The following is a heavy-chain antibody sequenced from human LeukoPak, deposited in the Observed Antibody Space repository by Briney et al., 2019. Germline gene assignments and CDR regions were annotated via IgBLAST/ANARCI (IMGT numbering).Heavy chain of an antibody. CDR3: AKEGGSYYGPFDS. CDR2: ISGSGGST. Sequence: GGSLRLSCAASGFTFSSYAMRWVRQAPGKGLEWVSAISGSGGSTYYADSVKGRFTICRDNSKNTLSLQMNSLRAEDTGVYYCAKEGGSYYGPFDSWGQGTLVTVSS. CDR1: GFTFSSYA. V-gene: IGHV3-23*01. D-gene: IGHD1-26*01. J-gene: IGHJ4*02.